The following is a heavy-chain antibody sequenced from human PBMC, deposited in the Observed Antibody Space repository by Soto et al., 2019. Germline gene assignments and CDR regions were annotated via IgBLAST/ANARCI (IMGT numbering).Heavy chain of an antibody. V-gene: IGHV1-46*03. Sequence: GASVKVSCKASGYTFTSYYMHWVRQAPGQGLEWMGIINPSGGSTSYAQKFQGRVTMTRDTSTSTVYMELSSLRSEDTAVYYCARGVVVPAATLTLYYFDYWGQGTLVTVSS. D-gene: IGHD2-2*01. J-gene: IGHJ4*02. CDR2: INPSGGST. CDR3: ARGVVVPAATLTLYYFDY. CDR1: GYTFTSYY.